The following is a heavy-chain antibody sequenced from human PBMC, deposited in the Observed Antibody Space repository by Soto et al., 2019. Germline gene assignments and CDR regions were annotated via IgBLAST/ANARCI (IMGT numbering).Heavy chain of an antibody. J-gene: IGHJ4*02. CDR1: GFTFSSYG. D-gene: IGHD3-9*01. CDR2: IWYDGSNK. V-gene: IGHV3-33*06. CDR3: AKADDILTGHFFQFAY. Sequence: PGGSLRLSCAASGFTFSSYGMHWVRQAPGKGLEWVAVIWYDGSNKYYADSVKGRFTISRDNSKNTLYLQMNSLRAEDTAVYYCAKADDILTGHFFQFAYWGQGTLVPVDS.